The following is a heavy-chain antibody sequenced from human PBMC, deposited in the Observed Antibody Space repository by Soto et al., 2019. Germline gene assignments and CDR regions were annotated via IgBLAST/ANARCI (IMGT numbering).Heavy chain of an antibody. D-gene: IGHD5-18*01. CDR3: ARDRVDTSELDY. CDR2: ISSSSSYI. J-gene: IGHJ4*02. Sequence: GGSLRLSCAASGFTFSSYSMNWVRQGPGKGLEWVSSISSSSSYIYYADSLKGRFTISRDNAKNSLYLQMNSLRAEDTAVYYCARDRVDTSELDYWGQGTLVTVSS. CDR1: GFTFSSYS. V-gene: IGHV3-21*01.